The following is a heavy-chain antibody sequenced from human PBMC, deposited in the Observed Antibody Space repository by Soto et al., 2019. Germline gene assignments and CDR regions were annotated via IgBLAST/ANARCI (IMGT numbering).Heavy chain of an antibody. D-gene: IGHD3-10*01. Sequence: ASVKVPCKVSGYTLTELSMHWVRQAPGKGLEWMGGFDPEDGETIYAQKFQGRVTMTEDTSTDTAYMELSSLRSEDTAVYYCATGGSGSYPWSPNFDYWGQGTLVTVSS. V-gene: IGHV1-24*01. CDR1: GYTLTELS. CDR2: FDPEDGET. J-gene: IGHJ4*02. CDR3: ATGGSGSYPWSPNFDY.